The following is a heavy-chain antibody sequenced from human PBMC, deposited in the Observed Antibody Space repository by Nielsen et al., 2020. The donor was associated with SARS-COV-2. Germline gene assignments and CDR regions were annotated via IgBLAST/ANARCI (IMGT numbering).Heavy chain of an antibody. CDR3: ARGLWFGELFFDY. CDR2: ISSSSSYI. D-gene: IGHD3-10*01. V-gene: IGHV3-21*01. J-gene: IGHJ4*02. Sequence: GESLKISCAASGFTFSSYSMNWVRQAPGKGLERVSSISSSSSYIYYADSVKGRFTISRDNAKNSLYLQMNSLRAEDTAVYYCARGLWFGELFFDYWGQGTLVTVSS. CDR1: GFTFSSYS.